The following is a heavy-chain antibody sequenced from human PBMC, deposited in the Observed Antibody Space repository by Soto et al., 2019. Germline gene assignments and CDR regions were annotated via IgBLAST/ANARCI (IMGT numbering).Heavy chain of an antibody. CDR2: VYHSGST. CDR1: GGSISSGGYS. D-gene: IGHD3-10*01. CDR3: ASRPPYYYGSGSYGFDP. Sequence: SETLSLTCAVSGGSISSGGYSWSWIRQPPGKGLECIGYVYHSGSTYYNPSLKSRVTISVDRSKNQFSLKLSSVTAADTAVYYCASRPPYYYGSGSYGFDPWGQGTLVTVSS. J-gene: IGHJ5*02. V-gene: IGHV4-30-2*01.